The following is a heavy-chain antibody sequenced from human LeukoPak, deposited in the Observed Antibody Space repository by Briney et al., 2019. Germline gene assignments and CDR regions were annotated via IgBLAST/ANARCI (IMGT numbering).Heavy chain of an antibody. CDR1: GFTFSSYA. Sequence: GGSLRLSCAASGFTFSSYAMSWVRQAPGKGLEWVSAISGSGGSTCYADSVKGRFTISRDNSKNTLYLQMNSLRAEDTAVYYCAKDSPYYYDSSGYYYHWGQGTLVTVSS. D-gene: IGHD3-22*01. V-gene: IGHV3-23*01. CDR2: ISGSGGST. J-gene: IGHJ5*02. CDR3: AKDSPYYYDSSGYYYH.